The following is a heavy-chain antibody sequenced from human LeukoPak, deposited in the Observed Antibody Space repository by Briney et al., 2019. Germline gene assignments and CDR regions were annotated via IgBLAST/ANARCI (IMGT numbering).Heavy chain of an antibody. CDR3: ATHQFRVVSLAAAGPQTLYNWFDP. V-gene: IGHV1-18*01. D-gene: IGHD6-13*01. Sequence: ASVKVSCKASGYTFTSYGISWVRQAPGRGLEWMGWISAYNGNTNYAQKLQGRVTMTTDTSTSTAYMELRSLRSDDTAVYYCATHQFRVVSLAAAGPQTLYNWFDPWGQGTLVTVSS. CDR2: ISAYNGNT. CDR1: GYTFTSYG. J-gene: IGHJ5*02.